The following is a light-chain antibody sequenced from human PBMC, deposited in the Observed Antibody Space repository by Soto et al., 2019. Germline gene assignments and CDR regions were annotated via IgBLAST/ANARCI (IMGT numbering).Light chain of an antibody. CDR3: QQSKSLPLT. Sequence: DVQMTQSPSYGSASVGDRVTITCRASPDINSWLTWYQQKPVKAPPVLIYIASRLQPGVPSRFSGRGSGTDFSLTISNLQPEDFATYFCQQSKSLPLTFGGGTKVEIK. CDR1: PDINSW. J-gene: IGKJ4*01. CDR2: IAS. V-gene: IGKV1-12*01.